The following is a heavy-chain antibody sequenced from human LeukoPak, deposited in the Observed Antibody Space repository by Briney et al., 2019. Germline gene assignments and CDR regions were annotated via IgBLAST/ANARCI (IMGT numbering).Heavy chain of an antibody. V-gene: IGHV4-34*01. Sequence: PSETLSLTCAVYGESFSDYYWSWIRQSPGKGLEWIGEINHSRSTNYNPSLKSRVTISVDTSKNQFSLKLSSVTAADTAVYYCARHQHSGALNYYYMDVWGKGTTVTISS. CDR1: GESFSDYY. D-gene: IGHD3-10*01. CDR2: INHSRST. J-gene: IGHJ6*03. CDR3: ARHQHSGALNYYYMDV.